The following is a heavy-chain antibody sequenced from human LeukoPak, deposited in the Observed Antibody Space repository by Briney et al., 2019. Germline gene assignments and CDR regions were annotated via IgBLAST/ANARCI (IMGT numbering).Heavy chain of an antibody. D-gene: IGHD3-9*01. Sequence: ASVKVSCKASGYTFTSYGISWVRQAPGQGLEWMGWISAYNGNRNYAQKLQGRVTMTTDTSTSTSYMELRSLRSDDTAVYYCARAVGGYDILTGYYPYALDYWGQGTLVTVSS. CDR1: GYTFTSYG. J-gene: IGHJ4*02. CDR2: ISAYNGNR. CDR3: ARAVGGYDILTGYYPYALDY. V-gene: IGHV1-18*01.